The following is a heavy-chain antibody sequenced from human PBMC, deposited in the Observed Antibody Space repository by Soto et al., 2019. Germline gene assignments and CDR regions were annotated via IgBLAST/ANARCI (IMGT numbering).Heavy chain of an antibody. D-gene: IGHD1-7*01. CDR3: ARDHPPRAGTGTTFLRYYYYGMDV. V-gene: IGHV4-30-4*01. CDR2: IYYSGST. CDR1: GGSISSGDYY. Sequence: PSETLSLTCTVSGGSISSGDYYWSWIRQPPGKGLEWIGYIYYSGSTYYNPSLKSRVTISVDTSKNQFSLKLSSATAADTAVYYCARDHPPRAGTGTTFLRYYYYGMDVWGQGTTVTVSS. J-gene: IGHJ6*02.